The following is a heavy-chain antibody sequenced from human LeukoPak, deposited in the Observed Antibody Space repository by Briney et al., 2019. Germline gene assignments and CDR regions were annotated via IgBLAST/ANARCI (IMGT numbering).Heavy chain of an antibody. D-gene: IGHD3-10*01. CDR1: VYTFTVYY. J-gene: IGHJ4*02. CDR2: INPNSGGT. V-gene: IGHV1-2*02. Sequence: ASVTVSFTSSVYTFTVYYMHWVRQAPGQGLEWMGWINPNSGGTNYAQKFQGRVTMTRETSISTAYMELSRLRSDDTAVYYCARLPMVRGVTPFDYWGQGTLVTVSS. CDR3: ARLPMVRGVTPFDY.